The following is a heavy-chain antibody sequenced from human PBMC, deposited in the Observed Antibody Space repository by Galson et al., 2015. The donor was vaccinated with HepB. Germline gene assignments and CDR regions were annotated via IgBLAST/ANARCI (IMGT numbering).Heavy chain of an antibody. J-gene: IGHJ4*02. V-gene: IGHV3-23*01. CDR1: GFTFSSYA. CDR3: AKWGDGSGSYYFPIDY. Sequence: SLRLSCAASGFTFSSYAMNWVRQAPGKGLEWVSVISGSGGSTYCADSVKGRFTISRDNSKNTLYLQTNSLRAEDTAVYYCAKWGDGSGSYYFPIDYWGQGTLVTVSS. D-gene: IGHD3-10*01. CDR2: ISGSGGST.